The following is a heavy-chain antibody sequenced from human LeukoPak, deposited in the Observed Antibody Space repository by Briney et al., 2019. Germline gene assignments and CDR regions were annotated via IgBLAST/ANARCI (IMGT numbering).Heavy chain of an antibody. CDR1: GFTFSSYA. CDR2: ISYDGSNK. Sequence: GGSLRLSCAASGFTFSSYAMHWVRQAPGKGLEWVAVISYDGSNKYYADSVKGRFTISRDNSKNTLYLQMNSLRAEDTAVYYCARDPGGDGYNSLDYWGQGTLVTVSS. J-gene: IGHJ4*02. CDR3: ARDPGGDGYNSLDY. V-gene: IGHV3-30*04. D-gene: IGHD5-24*01.